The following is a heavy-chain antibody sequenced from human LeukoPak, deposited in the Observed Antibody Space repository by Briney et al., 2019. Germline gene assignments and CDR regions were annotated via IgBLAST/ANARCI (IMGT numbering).Heavy chain of an antibody. D-gene: IGHD1-26*01. J-gene: IGHJ4*02. CDR1: GFTFSSYE. Sequence: GGSLRLSCAASGFTFSSYEMNWVRQAPGKGLEWVSYISSSGSTIYYADSVKGRFTISRDNAKNSLYLQMNSPRAEDTAVYYCARCLFSGSSPPYFDYWGQGTLVTVSS. V-gene: IGHV3-48*03. CDR3: ARCLFSGSSPPYFDY. CDR2: ISSSGSTI.